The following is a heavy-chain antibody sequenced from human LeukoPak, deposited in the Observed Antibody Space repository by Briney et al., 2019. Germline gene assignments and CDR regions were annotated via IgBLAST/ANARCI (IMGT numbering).Heavy chain of an antibody. CDR2: IWYDGNSQ. J-gene: IGHJ3*02. CDR1: GFSFSSYG. V-gene: IGHV3-33*08. Sequence: VRSLRLSCAASGFSFSSYGIHWVRQAPGKGLDWVAVIWYDGNSQYYADSVKGRFTISRDNSKNTVYLQMNSLTAEDTAIYYCVRPNGDYARGGLEIWGQGTVVTVSS. CDR3: VRPNGDYARGGLEI. D-gene: IGHD4-17*01.